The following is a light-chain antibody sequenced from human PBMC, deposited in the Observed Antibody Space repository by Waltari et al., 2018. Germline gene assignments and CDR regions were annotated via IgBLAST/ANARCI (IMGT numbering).Light chain of an antibody. V-gene: IGKV3-20*01. CDR2: AAS. CDR3: QHYGNSPALT. J-gene: IGKJ4*01. Sequence: ETVLTQSPGTLSLSPGEKVTLSCRASQSVSSSSLTWYQQKPGQAPRLLIYAASSRATGISDRFTGSGSGTDFTLTISRLEPEDFAVYYCQHYGNSPALTFGGGTKVEIK. CDR1: QSVSSSS.